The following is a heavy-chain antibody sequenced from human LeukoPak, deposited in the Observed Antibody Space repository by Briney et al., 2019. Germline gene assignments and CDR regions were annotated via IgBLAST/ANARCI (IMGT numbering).Heavy chain of an antibody. J-gene: IGHJ3*02. CDR3: ARDQGSSWYYDAFDI. Sequence: ASVKVSCKASGYTFTGYYMHWVRQAPGQGLEWMGWINPNSGGTNYAQKFQGRVTMTRDTSISTAYMELSRLRSDDTAVYYCARDQGSSWYYDAFDIWGQGTIVTVSS. CDR2: INPNSGGT. CDR1: GYTFTGYY. D-gene: IGHD6-13*01. V-gene: IGHV1-2*02.